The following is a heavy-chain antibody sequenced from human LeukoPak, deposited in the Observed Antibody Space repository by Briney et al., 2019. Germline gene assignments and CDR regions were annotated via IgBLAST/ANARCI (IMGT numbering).Heavy chain of an antibody. CDR1: GYTFTGYY. V-gene: IGHV1-2*02. J-gene: IGHJ4*02. CDR3: ATDGAAGTFDY. CDR2: VNPNSGGT. D-gene: IGHD6-13*01. Sequence: ASVKVSCKASGYTFTGYYMHWVRQAPGQGLEWMGWVNPNSGGTNYAQKFQGRVTMTRDTSISTAYMELSSLRSEDTAVYYCATDGAAGTFDYWGQGTLVTVSS.